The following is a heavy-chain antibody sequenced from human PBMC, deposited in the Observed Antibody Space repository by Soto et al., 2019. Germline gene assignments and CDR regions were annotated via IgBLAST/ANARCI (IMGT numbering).Heavy chain of an antibody. V-gene: IGHV1-69*13. D-gene: IGHD5-18*01. J-gene: IGHJ3*02. CDR3: ARGFSGYSYGFTGWPDI. CDR1: GYTFTTYG. CDR2: IIPIFGTA. Sequence: SVKVSCKASGYTFTTYGISWVRQAPVQGLEWMGGIIPIFGTANYAQKFQGRVTITADESTSTAYMELSSLRSEDTAVYYCARGFSGYSYGFTGWPDIWGQGTMVTVSS.